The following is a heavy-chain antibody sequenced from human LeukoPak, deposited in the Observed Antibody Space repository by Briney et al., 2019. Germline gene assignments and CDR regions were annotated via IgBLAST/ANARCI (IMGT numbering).Heavy chain of an antibody. J-gene: IGHJ5*02. CDR2: INHSGST. Sequence: SETLSLTCAVYGGSFSGYYWSWIRQPPGKGLEWIGEINHSGSTNYNPSLKSRVTISVDTSKNQFSLKLSSVTAADTAMYYCARVLIAVAVTGGFDPWGQGTLVTVSS. CDR3: ARVLIAVAVTGGFDP. D-gene: IGHD6-19*01. CDR1: GGSFSGYY. V-gene: IGHV4-34*01.